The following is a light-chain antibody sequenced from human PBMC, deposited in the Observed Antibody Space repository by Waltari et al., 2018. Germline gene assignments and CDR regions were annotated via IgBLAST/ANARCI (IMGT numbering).Light chain of an antibody. V-gene: IGLV3-21*02. J-gene: IGLJ2*01. Sequence: YVLNQPPSVSAAPGQPATITCGGVNIGSKSVHWYQQKAGQAPVVVVFDDDDRPSGIAERVSGAKSGNTATLTITRVEGGEEADVYCQVWDSSSDHGVFGGGTKLTVL. CDR3: QVWDSSSDHGV. CDR1: NIGSKS. CDR2: DDD.